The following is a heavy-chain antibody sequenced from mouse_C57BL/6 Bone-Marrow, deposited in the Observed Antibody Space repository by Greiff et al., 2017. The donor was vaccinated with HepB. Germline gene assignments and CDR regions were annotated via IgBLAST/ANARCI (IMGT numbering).Heavy chain of an antibody. CDR1: GFTFSDYY. D-gene: IGHD1-1*01. Sequence: EVMLVESEGGLVQPGSSMKLSCTASGFTFSDYYMAWVRQVPEKGLEWVANINYDGSSTYYLDSLKSRFIISRDNAKNILYLQMSSLKSEDTATYYCARDRGYGSSYGYWGQGTTLTVSS. CDR2: INYDGSST. CDR3: ARDRGYGSSYGY. V-gene: IGHV5-16*01. J-gene: IGHJ2*01.